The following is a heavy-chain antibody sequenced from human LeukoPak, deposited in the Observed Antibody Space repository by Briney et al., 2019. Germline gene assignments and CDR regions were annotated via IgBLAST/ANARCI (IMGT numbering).Heavy chain of an antibody. V-gene: IGHV3-7*01. CDR2: IKPDESEK. CDR3: VRVANGATFDY. J-gene: IGHJ4*02. Sequence: GSLRLSCVASGFTFSSYWMGWVRQAPGKGLEWVANIKPDESEKYYVDSVKGRFTISRDNAKNSLYLQMISLRAEDTAVYYCVRVANGATFDYWGRGTLVTVS. D-gene: IGHD5-12*01. CDR1: GFTFSSYW.